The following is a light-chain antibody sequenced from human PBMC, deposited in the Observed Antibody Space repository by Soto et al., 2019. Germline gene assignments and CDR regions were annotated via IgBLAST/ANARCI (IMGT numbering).Light chain of an antibody. CDR1: QSVSSN. Sequence: EIVMTQSPATLSVSPGERATLSFRASQSVSSNLAWYQQKPGQPPRLLIYAAASRASGIPDRFSGSVSGTDFTLTISRLEPEDLAVYYCQQYGYSPPWTFGQGTKVDIK. V-gene: IGKV3-20*01. CDR3: QQYGYSPPWT. J-gene: IGKJ1*01. CDR2: AAA.